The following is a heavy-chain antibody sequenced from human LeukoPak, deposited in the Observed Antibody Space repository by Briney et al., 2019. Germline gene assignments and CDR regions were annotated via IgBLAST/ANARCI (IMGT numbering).Heavy chain of an antibody. D-gene: IGHD6-13*01. CDR1: GGSFSGYY. Sequence: SETLSLTCAVYGGSFSGYYWSWIRQPPGKGLEWIGEINHSGSTSYNPSLKSRVTISVDTSKNQFSLKLSSVTAADTAVYYCARAFYSNSWYHKEDFFDYWGQGTPVTVSS. V-gene: IGHV4-34*01. CDR3: ARAFYSNSWYHKEDFFDY. J-gene: IGHJ4*02. CDR2: INHSGST.